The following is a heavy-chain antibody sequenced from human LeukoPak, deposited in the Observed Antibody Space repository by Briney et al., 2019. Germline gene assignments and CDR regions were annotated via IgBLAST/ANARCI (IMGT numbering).Heavy chain of an antibody. CDR2: INPNSGGT. CDR1: GYTFTGYY. J-gene: IGHJ4*02. Sequence: ASVKVSYKASGYTFTGYYMHWVRQAPGQGLEWMGWINPNSGGTNYAQKFQGWVTMTRDTSISTAYMELSRLRSDDTAMYYCARTRGYSYGYGDYWGQGTLVTVSS. D-gene: IGHD5-18*01. V-gene: IGHV1-2*04. CDR3: ARTRGYSYGYGDY.